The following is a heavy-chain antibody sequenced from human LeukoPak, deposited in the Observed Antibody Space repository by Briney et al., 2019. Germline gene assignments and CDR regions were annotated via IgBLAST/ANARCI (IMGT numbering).Heavy chain of an antibody. CDR3: ASGGTHTELFDY. J-gene: IGHJ4*02. D-gene: IGHD1-7*01. CDR1: GYTFTSYD. V-gene: IGHV1-8*01. CDR2: MNPNSGNT. Sequence: GASVKVSCKASGYTFTSYDINWVQQATGQGLEWMGWMNPNSGNTGYAQKFQGRVTMTRNTSISTAYMELSSLRSEDTAVYYCASGGTHTELFDYWGQGTLVTVSS.